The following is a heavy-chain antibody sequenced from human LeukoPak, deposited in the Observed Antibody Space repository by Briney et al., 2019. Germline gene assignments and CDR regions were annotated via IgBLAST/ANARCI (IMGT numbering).Heavy chain of an antibody. J-gene: IGHJ5*02. Sequence: SETLSLTCTVSGGSISSGGYYWSWIRQHPGKGLEWIGYIYYSGSTYYNPSLKSRVTISVDTSKNQFSLKLSSVTAADTAVYYCARTNNYDSSGYPSWGQGTLVTVSS. CDR2: IYYSGST. CDR1: GGSISSGGYY. CDR3: ARTNNYDSSGYPS. D-gene: IGHD3-22*01. V-gene: IGHV4-31*03.